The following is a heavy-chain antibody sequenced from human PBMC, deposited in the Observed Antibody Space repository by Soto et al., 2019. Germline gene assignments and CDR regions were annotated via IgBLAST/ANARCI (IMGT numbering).Heavy chain of an antibody. V-gene: IGHV4-39*07. D-gene: IGHD2-15*01. CDR3: ARGFVEVVAATHNWFDP. Sequence: SETLSLTCTVSGGSISSSSYYWGWIRQPPGKGLEWIGSIYYSGSTNYNPSLKSRVTISVDTSKNQFSLKLSSVTAADTAVYYCARGFVEVVAATHNWFDPWGQGTLVTVSS. CDR1: GGSISSSSYY. CDR2: IYYSGST. J-gene: IGHJ5*02.